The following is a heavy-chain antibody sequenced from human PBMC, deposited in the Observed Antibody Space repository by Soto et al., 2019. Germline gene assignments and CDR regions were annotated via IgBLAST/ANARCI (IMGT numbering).Heavy chain of an antibody. Sequence: QLQLQESGPGLVKPSETLSLTCTVSGGSISSSSYYWGWIRQPPGKGLEWIGSIYYSGSTYYNPSLKSRVTIPVDTSKNRFSLKLSSVTAADTAVYYCALHYYDSSGYYPGMVDYWGQGTLVTVSS. D-gene: IGHD3-22*01. V-gene: IGHV4-39*01. CDR3: ALHYYDSSGYYPGMVDY. J-gene: IGHJ4*02. CDR1: GGSISSSSYY. CDR2: IYYSGST.